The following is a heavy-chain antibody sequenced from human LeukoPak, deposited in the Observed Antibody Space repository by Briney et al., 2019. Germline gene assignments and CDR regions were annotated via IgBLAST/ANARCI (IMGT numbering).Heavy chain of an antibody. Sequence: PGGSLRLSCAASGFTFSSYGMHWVRQAPGKGLEWVAVIWYDGSNKYYADSVKGRFTISRDNSKNALYLQTNSLRAEDTAVYYCAKDLGNSFDYWGQGTLVTVSS. CDR2: IWYDGSNK. V-gene: IGHV3-30*02. D-gene: IGHD4-23*01. CDR1: GFTFSSYG. CDR3: AKDLGNSFDY. J-gene: IGHJ4*02.